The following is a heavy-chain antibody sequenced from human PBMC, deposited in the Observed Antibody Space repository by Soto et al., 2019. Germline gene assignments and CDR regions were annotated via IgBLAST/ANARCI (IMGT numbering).Heavy chain of an antibody. V-gene: IGHV3-66*01. J-gene: IGHJ4*02. D-gene: IGHD1-26*01. Sequence: EVQLVESGGGLVQPGGSLRLSCAASGFIVSSNYMSWVRQAPGKGLEWVSVIYSGGSTYYADSVKGRFTISRDNSKNTLYIQMNSLRAEDMAVYYCARVRVPSGGYLYYWGQGTLVTVSS. CDR3: ARVRVPSGGYLYY. CDR2: IYSGGST. CDR1: GFIVSSNY.